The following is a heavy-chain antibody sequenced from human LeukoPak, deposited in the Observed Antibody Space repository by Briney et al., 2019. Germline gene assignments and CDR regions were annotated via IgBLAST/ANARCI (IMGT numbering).Heavy chain of an antibody. CDR2: IYYSGST. Sequence: SETLSLTCTVSGGSISSSSYYWGWIRQPPGKGLEWIGSIYYSGSTYYNPSLKSRVTISVDTSKNQFSLKLSSVTAADTAEYYCARHLRARCYFDYWGQGTLVTVSS. J-gene: IGHJ4*02. CDR1: GGSISSSSYY. V-gene: IGHV4-39*01. CDR3: ARHLRARCYFDY. D-gene: IGHD6-6*01.